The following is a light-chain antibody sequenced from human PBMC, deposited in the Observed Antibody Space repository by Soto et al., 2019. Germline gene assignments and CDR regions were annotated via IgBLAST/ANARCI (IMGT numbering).Light chain of an antibody. Sequence: QSVLTQPASVSGSPGQSLTISCTGTSSDVGGYNYVAWYQQHQGKAPKLMIYDVSNRPSGASNRFSGSKSGNTASLTISGLQAEDDADYYCSSYTSSSTPYVFGTGTKLTVL. J-gene: IGLJ1*01. CDR2: DVS. CDR1: SSDVGGYNY. CDR3: SSYTSSSTPYV. V-gene: IGLV2-14*01.